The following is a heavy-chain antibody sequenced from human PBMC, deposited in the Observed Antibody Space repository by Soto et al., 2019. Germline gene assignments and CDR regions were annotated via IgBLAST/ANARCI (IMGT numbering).Heavy chain of an antibody. CDR3: TRDASRDSSARGWFDP. Sequence: LSCAASGFTFRSFTMNWVRQAPGKGLEWVSTISSNSAYIYYTDALRGRFTISRDNAKNSLHLQMNSLRAEDTAVYYCTRDASRDSSARGWFDPWGPGTLVTVSS. CDR2: ISSNSAYI. J-gene: IGHJ5*02. D-gene: IGHD6-13*01. CDR1: GFTFRSFT. V-gene: IGHV3-21*01.